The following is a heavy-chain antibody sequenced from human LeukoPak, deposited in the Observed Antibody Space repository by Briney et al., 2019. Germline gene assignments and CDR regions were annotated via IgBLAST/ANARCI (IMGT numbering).Heavy chain of an antibody. CDR1: GFTFSSDP. Sequence: GGSLRLSCAASGFTFSSDPMNWLRQAPGKGLEWISNIRSDGEASYADSVRGRFTISRDNAKNSLYLQMNSLREEDTAVYYCVRDVHWAFDMWGQGTMVTVSS. J-gene: IGHJ3*02. V-gene: IGHV3-48*02. CDR2: IRSDGEA. D-gene: IGHD6-6*01. CDR3: VRDVHWAFDM.